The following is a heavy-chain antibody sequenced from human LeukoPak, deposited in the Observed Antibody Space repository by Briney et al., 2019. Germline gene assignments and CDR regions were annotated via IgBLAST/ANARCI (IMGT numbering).Heavy chain of an antibody. Sequence: SETLSLTCAVSGGSISSYYWSWIRQPPGKGLEWIGYIYYSGSTNYNPSLKSRVTISVDTSKIQFSLKLSSVTAADTAMYYCARAVSGRFDYWGQGTLVTVSS. CDR2: IYYSGST. D-gene: IGHD6-19*01. CDR1: GGSISSYY. J-gene: IGHJ4*02. CDR3: ARAVSGRFDY. V-gene: IGHV4-59*08.